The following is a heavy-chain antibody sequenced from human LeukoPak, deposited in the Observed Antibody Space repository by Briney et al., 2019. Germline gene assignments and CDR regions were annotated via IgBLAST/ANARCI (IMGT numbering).Heavy chain of an antibody. CDR2: IYPGDSDT. Sequence: GESLKISCKGSGYSFTSYWIGWVRQMPGKGLEWMGIIYPGDSDTRYSPSFQGQVTISADKSISTAYLQWSSLKASDTAMYYCAREGGYSSSWYGGDAFDIWGQGTMVTVSS. CDR1: GYSFTSYW. D-gene: IGHD6-13*01. J-gene: IGHJ3*02. V-gene: IGHV5-51*01. CDR3: AREGGYSSSWYGGDAFDI.